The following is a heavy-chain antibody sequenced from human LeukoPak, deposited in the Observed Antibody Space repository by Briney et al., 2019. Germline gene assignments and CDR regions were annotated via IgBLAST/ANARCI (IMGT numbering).Heavy chain of an antibody. J-gene: IGHJ5*02. D-gene: IGHD2-15*01. CDR2: ISSSSSTI. CDR1: GFTFSSYS. CDR3: ARGWSVVAATRFDP. Sequence: PGGSLRLSCAASGFTFSSYSMNWVRQAPGEGLGWVSYISSSSSTIYYADSVKGRFTISRDNAKNSLYLQMNSLRAEDTAVYYCARGWSVVAATRFDPWGQGTLVTVSS. V-gene: IGHV3-48*01.